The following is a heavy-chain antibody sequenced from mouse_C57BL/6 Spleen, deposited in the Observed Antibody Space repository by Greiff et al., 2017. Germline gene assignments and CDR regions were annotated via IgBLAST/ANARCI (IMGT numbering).Heavy chain of an antibody. CDR3: ARDPDYYGSSYWFAY. D-gene: IGHD1-1*01. CDR2: ISDGGSYT. J-gene: IGHJ3*01. V-gene: IGHV5-4*01. Sequence: EVHLVESGGGLVKPGGSLKLSCAASGFTFSSYAMSWVRQTPEKRLEWVATISDGGSYTYYPDNVKGRFTISRDNAKNNLYLQMSHLKSEDTAMYYCARDPDYYGSSYWFAYWGQGTLVTVSA. CDR1: GFTFSSYA.